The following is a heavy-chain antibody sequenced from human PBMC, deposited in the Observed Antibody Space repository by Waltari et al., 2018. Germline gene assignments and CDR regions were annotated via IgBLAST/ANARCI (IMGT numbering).Heavy chain of an antibody. CDR3: ASRYCSGGSCFLLDY. V-gene: IGHV3-23*04. Sequence: EVQLVESGGGLVQPGGSLRLSCAASGFTFSSYAMSWVRQARGKGLEWVSAISGSGGSTYYADSVKGRFTISRDNSKNTLYLQMNSLRAEDTAVYYCASRYCSGGSCFLLDYWGQGTLVTVSS. CDR1: GFTFSSYA. D-gene: IGHD2-15*01. CDR2: ISGSGGST. J-gene: IGHJ4*02.